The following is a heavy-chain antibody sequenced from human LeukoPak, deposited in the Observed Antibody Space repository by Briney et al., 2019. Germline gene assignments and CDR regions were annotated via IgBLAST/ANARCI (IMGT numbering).Heavy chain of an antibody. J-gene: IGHJ3*02. V-gene: IGHV4-38-2*02. Sequence: SETLSLTCAVSGHSISSGHYWGWIRQPPGKGLEWIGSLYNSGTTYYNPSLRSRVTISVDTSKNQFSLKLSSVTAADTAVYYCARDRVGATGWDAFDIWGQGTMVTVSS. CDR2: LYNSGTT. CDR3: ARDRVGATGWDAFDI. CDR1: GHSISSGHY. D-gene: IGHD1-26*01.